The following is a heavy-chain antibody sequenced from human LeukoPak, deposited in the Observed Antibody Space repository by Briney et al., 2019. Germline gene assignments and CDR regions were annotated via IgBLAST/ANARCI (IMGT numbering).Heavy chain of an antibody. CDR3: ARADQWGDYYFDY. Sequence: GGSLRLSCTTSGFTFTDYNINWVRQAPGKGLEWVSSISSLGSYIFYANSVKGRFTISRDNAQNSLFLQVNSLRVDDTAVYYCARADQWGDYYFDYWGQGTRVTVSS. V-gene: IGHV3-21*01. CDR2: ISSLGSYI. J-gene: IGHJ4*02. D-gene: IGHD2-21*01. CDR1: GFTFTDYN.